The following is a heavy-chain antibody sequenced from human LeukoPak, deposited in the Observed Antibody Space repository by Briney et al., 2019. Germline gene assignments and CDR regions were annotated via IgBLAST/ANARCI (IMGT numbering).Heavy chain of an antibody. Sequence: ASVNVSCTASGYTFTTYALNWVRQAPGQGLEWMGWINTNTGNPTYAQGFTGRFVFSLDTSVSTTYLQITNLKAEDTAVYYCARDSRGYPDWGQGTLVTVSS. V-gene: IGHV7-4-1*02. CDR3: ARDSRGYPD. D-gene: IGHD3-22*01. CDR1: GYTFTTYA. CDR2: INTNTGNP. J-gene: IGHJ4*02.